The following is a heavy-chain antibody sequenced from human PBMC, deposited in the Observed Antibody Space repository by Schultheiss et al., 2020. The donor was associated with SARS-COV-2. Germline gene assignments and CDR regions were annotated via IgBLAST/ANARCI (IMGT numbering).Heavy chain of an antibody. V-gene: IGHV4-59*12. Sequence: SQTLSLTCTVSGGSISSYYWTWIRQPPGKGLEWIGYIYYSGSTNYNPSLKSRVTISVDKSKNQFSLKLSSVTAADTAVYYCARVNMITFGGVIAESYFDYWGQGTLVTVSS. J-gene: IGHJ4*02. CDR3: ARVNMITFGGVIAESYFDY. D-gene: IGHD3-16*02. CDR1: GGSISSYY. CDR2: IYYSGST.